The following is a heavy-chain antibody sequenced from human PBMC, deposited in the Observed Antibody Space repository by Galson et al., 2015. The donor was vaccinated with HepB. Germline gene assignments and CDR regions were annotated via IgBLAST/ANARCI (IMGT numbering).Heavy chain of an antibody. CDR3: ARDEETAIPN. J-gene: IGHJ4*02. D-gene: IGHD2-21*02. CDR1: GFTVSSNY. V-gene: IGHV3-66*01. CDR2: TYSGSRT. Sequence: SLRLSCAASGFTVSSNYMSWVRQAPGKGLEWVSVTYSGSRTYYADSVKGRFTISRDNSKNTLYLQMNSLRAEDTAVYYCARDEETAIPNWGQGTLVTVSS.